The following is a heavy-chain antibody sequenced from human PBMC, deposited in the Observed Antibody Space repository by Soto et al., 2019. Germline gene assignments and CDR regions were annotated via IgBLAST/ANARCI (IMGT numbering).Heavy chain of an antibody. V-gene: IGHV3-66*01. J-gene: IGHJ6*02. CDR2: IYSGGST. D-gene: IGHD3-10*01. CDR1: GFTVSSNY. CDR3: ARWYGSGSYYAGVDYYGMDV. Sequence: GGSLRLSCAASGFTVSSNYMSWVRQAPGKGLEWVSVIYSGGSTYYADSVKGRFTISRDNSKNTLYLQMNSLRAEDTAVYYCARWYGSGSYYAGVDYYGMDVWGQGTTVTVSS.